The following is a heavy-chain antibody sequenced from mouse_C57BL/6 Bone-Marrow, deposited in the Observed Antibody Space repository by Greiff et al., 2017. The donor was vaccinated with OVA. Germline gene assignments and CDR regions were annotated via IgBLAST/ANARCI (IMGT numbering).Heavy chain of an antibody. CDR3: ARGNYYEGYYAMDY. D-gene: IGHD1-1*01. CDR2: IYPGDGDT. J-gene: IGHJ4*01. Sequence: VHLVESGPELVKPGASVKISCKASGYAFSSSWMNWVKQRPGKGLEWIGRIYPGDGDTNYNGKFKGKATLTADKSSSTAYMQLSSLTSEDSAVYFCARGNYYEGYYAMDYWGQGTSVTVSS. CDR1: GYAFSSSW. V-gene: IGHV1-82*01.